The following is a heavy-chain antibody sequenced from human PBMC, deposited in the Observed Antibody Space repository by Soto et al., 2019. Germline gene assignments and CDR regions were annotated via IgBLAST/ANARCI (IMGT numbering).Heavy chain of an antibody. CDR1: GFTFSSYA. Sequence: EVQLLESGGGLVQPGGSLRLSCAASGFTFSSYAMRWVRQAPVKGLEWVSAISGSGGSTYYADSVKGRFTISRDNSKNTLYLQMNSLRAGDTAVYYCASGGSGSYYECWGQGTLVIVSS. J-gene: IGHJ4*02. CDR3: ASGGSGSYYEC. D-gene: IGHD1-26*01. CDR2: ISGSGGST. V-gene: IGHV3-23*01.